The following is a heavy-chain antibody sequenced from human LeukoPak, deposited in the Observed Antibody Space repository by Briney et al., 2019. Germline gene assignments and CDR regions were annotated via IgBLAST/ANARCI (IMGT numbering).Heavy chain of an antibody. CDR1: GYSFTSYW. Sequence: GESLKISCKGSGYSFTSYWIGWVRQMPGKGLEWMGIIYPGDSDTRYSPSFQGQVTISADKSISTAYLQWSSLKASDTAMYYCARGFHQLKIAAAAGYWGQGTLVTVSS. J-gene: IGHJ4*02. CDR3: ARGFHQLKIAAAAGY. D-gene: IGHD6-13*01. CDR2: IYPGDSDT. V-gene: IGHV5-51*01.